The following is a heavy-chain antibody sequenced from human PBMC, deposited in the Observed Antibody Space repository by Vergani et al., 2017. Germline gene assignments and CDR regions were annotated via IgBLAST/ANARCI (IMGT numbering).Heavy chain of an antibody. CDR1: GGSFSGYY. D-gene: IGHD3-22*01. V-gene: IGHV4-34*01. Sequence: QVQLQQWGAGLLKPSETLSLTCAVYGGSFSGYYWSWIRQPPGKGLEWIGEINHSGSTNYNPSLKSRVTISVDKSKNQFSLKLSSVTAADTAVYYCASNGYYCLDYWGQGTLVTVSS. J-gene: IGHJ4*02. CDR3: ASNGYYCLDY. CDR2: INHSGST.